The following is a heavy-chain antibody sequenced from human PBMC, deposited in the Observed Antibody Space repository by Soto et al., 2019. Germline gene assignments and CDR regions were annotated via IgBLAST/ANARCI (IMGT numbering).Heavy chain of an antibody. CDR2: ISGSGGST. CDR3: AKDHRVAVAGSGY. CDR1: GFTFSSYA. D-gene: IGHD6-19*01. J-gene: IGHJ4*02. Sequence: EVQLLESGGGLVQPGGSLRLSCAASGFTFSSYAMSWVRQAPGKGLEWVSAISGSGGSTYYADSVKGRFTISRNNSKNTLYLQMNSLRAEDTAVYYCAKDHRVAVAGSGYWGQGTLVTVSS. V-gene: IGHV3-23*01.